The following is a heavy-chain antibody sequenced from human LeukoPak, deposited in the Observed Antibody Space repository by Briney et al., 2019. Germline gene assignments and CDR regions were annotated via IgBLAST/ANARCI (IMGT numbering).Heavy chain of an antibody. CDR2: ISGDTNYI. J-gene: IGHJ4*02. V-gene: IGHV3-21*01. Sequence: GGSLRLSCAASGFPFSGPTMNWVRQAPGKGLEWVSSISGDTNYIYYADSVKGRFTISRDNAQNTLFLQMDSLRPEDTAVYYCVRSLRSADFWGQGTLVTVSS. CDR1: GFPFSGPT. CDR3: VRSLRSADF.